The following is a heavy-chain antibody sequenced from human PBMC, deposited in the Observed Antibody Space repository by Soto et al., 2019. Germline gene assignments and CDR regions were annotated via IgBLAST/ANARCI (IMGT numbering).Heavy chain of an antibody. CDR1: GYTFTTYY. V-gene: IGHV1-46*01. J-gene: IGHJ6*02. D-gene: IGHD5-18*01. CDR2: INPSGGST. CDR3: AGRAYNYANMDV. Sequence: QVQLVQSGAEVKKPGASVKVSCETSGYTFTTYYMHWVRRAPGQGLEWMGMINPSGGSTSYAQKFQGRVTMTRDTSTRAIYMKLISLRRDDTAIDDCAGRAYNYANMDVWGQGTTVTVSS.